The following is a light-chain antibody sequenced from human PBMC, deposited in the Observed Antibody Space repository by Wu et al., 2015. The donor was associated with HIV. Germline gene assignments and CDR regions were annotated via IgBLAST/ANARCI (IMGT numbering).Light chain of an antibody. CDR1: QSVGSY. CDR2: DAS. Sequence: EIVMTQSPATLSVSPGEGATLSCRASQSVGSYLAWYQQKPGQAPRLLIYDASTRATGIPARFSGSGSGTEFTLTVSSMQSEDFAVYYCQQYYKWPPKTFGQGTKVEIK. CDR3: QQYYKWPPKT. J-gene: IGKJ1*01. V-gene: IGKV3-15*01.